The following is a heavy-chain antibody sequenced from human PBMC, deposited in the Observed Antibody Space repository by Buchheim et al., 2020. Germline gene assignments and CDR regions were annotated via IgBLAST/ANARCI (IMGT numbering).Heavy chain of an antibody. CDR1: GGSISSGDYY. D-gene: IGHD3-16*02. J-gene: IGHJ4*02. CDR2: IYYSGST. Sequence: QVQLQESGPGLVKPSQTLSLTCTVSGGSISSGDYYWSWIRQPPGKGLEWIGYIYYSGSTYYNPSLKSRVSMSMDKSTNQFSLQLTSVTAADTAVYYCTTSQGGGYLFASWGQGTL. CDR3: TTSQGGGYLFAS. V-gene: IGHV4-30-4*03.